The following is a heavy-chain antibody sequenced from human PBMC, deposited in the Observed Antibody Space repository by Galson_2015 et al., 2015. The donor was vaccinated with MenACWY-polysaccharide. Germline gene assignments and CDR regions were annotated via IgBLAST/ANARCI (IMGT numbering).Heavy chain of an antibody. CDR3: ARAAHFRPFDI. D-gene: IGHD2/OR15-2a*01. J-gene: IGHJ3*02. Sequence: SETLSLTCTVSGDSITSYQKYWGWLRQPPGKELEWIASVFYTGVAYYNPSLQSRVTISGDSSTNHISLKLNSVTAADTAVYYCARAAHFRPFDIWGQGTMVTVSS. CDR2: VFYTGVA. CDR1: GDSITSYQKY. V-gene: IGHV4-39*07.